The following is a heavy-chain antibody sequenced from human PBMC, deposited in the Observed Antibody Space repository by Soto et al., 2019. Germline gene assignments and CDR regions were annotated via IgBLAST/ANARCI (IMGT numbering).Heavy chain of an antibody. V-gene: IGHV3-23*01. CDR2: ISGSGGST. CDR1: GFTFSSYA. Sequence: GGSLRLSCAASGFTFSSYAMSWVRQAPGKGLEWVSAISGSGGSTYYADSVKGRFTISRDNSKNTLYLQMNSLRAEDTAVYYCAKENSVTYYYGSGSYADYWGQGTLVTVSS. D-gene: IGHD3-10*01. CDR3: AKENSVTYYYGSGSYADY. J-gene: IGHJ4*02.